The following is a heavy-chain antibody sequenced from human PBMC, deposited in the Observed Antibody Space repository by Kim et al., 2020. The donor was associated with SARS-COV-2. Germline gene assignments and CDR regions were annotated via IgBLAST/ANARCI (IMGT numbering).Heavy chain of an antibody. J-gene: IGHJ1*01. D-gene: IGHD3-3*01. CDR2: ISYDGSNK. Sequence: GGSLRLSCAASGFTFSSYAMHWVRQAPGKGLEWVAVISYDGSNKYYADSVKGRFTISRDNSKNTLYLQMNSLRAEDTAVYYCARDASSLSITIFGVVIIEYFQHWGQGTLVTVSS. V-gene: IGHV3-30-3*01. CDR1: GFTFSSYA. CDR3: ARDASSLSITIFGVVIIEYFQH.